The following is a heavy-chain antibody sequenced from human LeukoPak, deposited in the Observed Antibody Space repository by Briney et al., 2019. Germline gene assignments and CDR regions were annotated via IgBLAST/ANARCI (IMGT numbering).Heavy chain of an antibody. CDR1: GFTFNIYP. CDR3: VKDNPLDY. V-gene: IGHV3-30*02. J-gene: IGHJ4*02. D-gene: IGHD1-14*01. CDR2: IRYDGTSE. Sequence: GGSLRLSCAASGFTFNIYPMHWVRQAPGKGLDWVAFIRYDGTSEYYADSVKGRFTISRDNSKNTLFLQMNSLRPEDTAVYYCVKDNPLDYWGQGTLVIVSS.